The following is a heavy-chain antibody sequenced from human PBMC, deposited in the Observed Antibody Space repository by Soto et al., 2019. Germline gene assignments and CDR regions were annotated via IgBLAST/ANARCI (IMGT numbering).Heavy chain of an antibody. V-gene: IGHV1-46*01. CDR3: ARDLHIAAVVTDYYYGMDV. D-gene: IGHD6-13*01. Sequence: DSVKVSCKASGYTFTSYYMHWVRQAPGQGLEWMGIINPSGGSTSYAQKFQGRVTMTRDTSTSTVYMELSSLRSEDTAVYYCARDLHIAAVVTDYYYGMDVSCQGITVTLSS. J-gene: IGHJ6*02. CDR1: GYTFTSYY. CDR2: INPSGGST.